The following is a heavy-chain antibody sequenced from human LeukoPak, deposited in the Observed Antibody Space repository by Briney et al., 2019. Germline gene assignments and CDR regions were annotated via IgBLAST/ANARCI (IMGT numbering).Heavy chain of an antibody. D-gene: IGHD6-19*01. CDR3: ARERVTGTSYYYYYGMDV. J-gene: IGHJ6*02. V-gene: IGHV3-33*01. Sequence: GGSLRLSCAASGFTFSSYAMHWVRQASGKGLEWVAVIWHDGSNKYYAASVKGRFTVSRDNSKNTLYLQINSLRAEDKAVYYCARERVTGTSYYYYYGMDVWGQGTTVTVSS. CDR1: GFTFSSYA. CDR2: IWHDGSNK.